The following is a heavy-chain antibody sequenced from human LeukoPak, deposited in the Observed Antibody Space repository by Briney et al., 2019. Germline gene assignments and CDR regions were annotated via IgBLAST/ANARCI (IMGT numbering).Heavy chain of an antibody. Sequence: SETLSLTCTVSGGSISSGGYYWSWIRQPPGKGLEWIGYTYHSGSTYYNPSLKSRVTISVDRSKNQFSLKLSSVTAADTAVYYCASRDSSGYYPDAFDIWGQGTMVTVSS. J-gene: IGHJ3*02. D-gene: IGHD3-22*01. CDR2: TYHSGST. CDR1: GGSISSGGYY. V-gene: IGHV4-30-2*01. CDR3: ASRDSSGYYPDAFDI.